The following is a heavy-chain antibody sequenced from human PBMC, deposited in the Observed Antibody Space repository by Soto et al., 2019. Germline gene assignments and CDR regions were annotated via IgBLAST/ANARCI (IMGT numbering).Heavy chain of an antibody. CDR3: AIGSGWQDMDY. V-gene: IGHV4-4*07. J-gene: IGHJ4*02. CDR2: TYSSGNT. CDR1: GGFISSYY. Sequence: SETLSLTCTVSGGFISSYYWSWIRQPAGRGLEWIGRTYSSGNTDYNPSLKSRVSMSADTSKNQFSLKLNSVTAADTAVYYCAIGSGWQDMDYWGQGTLVTVSS. D-gene: IGHD6-19*01.